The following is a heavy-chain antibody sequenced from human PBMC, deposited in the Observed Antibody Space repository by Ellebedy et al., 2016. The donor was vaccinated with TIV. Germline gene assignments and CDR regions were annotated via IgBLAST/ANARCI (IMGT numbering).Heavy chain of an antibody. CDR1: GFTFSNYS. Sequence: PGGSLRLSCAASGFTFSNYSMNWVRQAPGKGLEWVSYISSSSSTTYYADSVKGRFTISRYNAKNSLFLQMNSLRDEDTAVYYCASGFHYYGSGRHDYWGQGTLVTVSS. J-gene: IGHJ4*02. V-gene: IGHV3-48*02. CDR3: ASGFHYYGSGRHDY. D-gene: IGHD3-10*01. CDR2: ISSSSSTT.